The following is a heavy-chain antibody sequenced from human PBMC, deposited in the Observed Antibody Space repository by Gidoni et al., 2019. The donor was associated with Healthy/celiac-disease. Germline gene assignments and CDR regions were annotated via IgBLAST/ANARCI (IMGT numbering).Heavy chain of an antibody. CDR2: ISGSGGST. CDR3: ARPPYSSSWYYFEY. D-gene: IGHD6-13*01. J-gene: IGHJ4*02. V-gene: IGHV3-23*01. CDR1: GFTFRSYT. Sequence: VHLLESGGGLVQPGGSLRLSCAASGFTFRSYTMNWVRPAQGKGLEWVSIISGSGGSTYYADAVKGRFTISRDNSMNTLYLQMNSLRAEDTAVDYCARPPYSSSWYYFEYWGQGTLVTVSS.